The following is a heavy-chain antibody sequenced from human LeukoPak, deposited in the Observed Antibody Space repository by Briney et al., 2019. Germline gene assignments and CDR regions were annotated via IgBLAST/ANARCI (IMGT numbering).Heavy chain of an antibody. Sequence: ASVKVSCKASGGTFSSYAISWVRQAPGQGLEWMGGIIPIFGTANYAQKFQGRVTITADESTSTAYMELSSLRSEDTAVYYCASRGHYYDSSGYYPVFDYWGQGTLVTVSS. CDR2: IIPIFGTA. D-gene: IGHD3-22*01. CDR1: GGTFSSYA. V-gene: IGHV1-69*13. CDR3: ASRGHYYDSSGYYPVFDY. J-gene: IGHJ4*02.